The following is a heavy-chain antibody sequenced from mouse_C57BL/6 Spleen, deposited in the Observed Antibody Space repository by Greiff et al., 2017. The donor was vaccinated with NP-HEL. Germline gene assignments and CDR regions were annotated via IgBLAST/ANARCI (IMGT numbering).Heavy chain of an antibody. J-gene: IGHJ2*01. D-gene: IGHD2-4*01. Sequence: VQLQQSGPVLVKPGASVKMSCKASGYTFTDYYMNWVKQSHGKSLEWIGVINPYNGGTSYNQKFKGKATLTVDKSSSTAYMELNSLTSEDSAVYYCAAIYYDYPFDYWGQGTTLTVSS. CDR2: INPYNGGT. CDR3: AAIYYDYPFDY. V-gene: IGHV1-19*01. CDR1: GYTFTDYY.